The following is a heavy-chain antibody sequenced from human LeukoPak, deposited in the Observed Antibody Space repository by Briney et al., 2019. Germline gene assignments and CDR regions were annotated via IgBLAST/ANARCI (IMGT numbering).Heavy chain of an antibody. V-gene: IGHV7-4-1*02. CDR3: VTRDGVSSGFFNLDY. D-gene: IGHD3-22*01. CDR2: INTYTGNP. Sequence: ASVRVSCKASGYTFTHYAMNWVRQAPGQGLEWMGWINTYTGNPTYAQGFTGRFVFSLDTSVSTAYLQISSLKAEDTAVYYCVTRDGVSSGFFNLDYWGQGTLVTVSS. CDR1: GYTFTHYA. J-gene: IGHJ4*01.